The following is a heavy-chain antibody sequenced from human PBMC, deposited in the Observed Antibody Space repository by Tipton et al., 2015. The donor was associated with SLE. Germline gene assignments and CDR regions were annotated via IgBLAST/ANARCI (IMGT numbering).Heavy chain of an antibody. D-gene: IGHD3-16*01. CDR2: THYSGST. V-gene: IGHV4-59*02. CDR3: ATSVWGGASFGV. J-gene: IGHJ3*01. CDR1: GDSVSSHY. Sequence: TLSLTCTVSGDSVSSHYWSWIRQSPGRGLEWIGYTHYSGSTSYNPSLKSRVSMSLDTSMNQLSLQLNSVTAADTAVCYCATSVWGGASFGVGGQGTMV.